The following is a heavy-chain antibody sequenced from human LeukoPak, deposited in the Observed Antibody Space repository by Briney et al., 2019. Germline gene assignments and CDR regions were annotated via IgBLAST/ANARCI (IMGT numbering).Heavy chain of an antibody. D-gene: IGHD6-19*01. CDR3: ARDQRGSGWSYYYYGMDV. Sequence: PGGSLRLSCAASGFTFSSYSMNWVRQAPGKGLEWVSSISSSSSYIYYADSVKGRFTISRDNAKNSLYLQMNSLRAEDTAVYYCARDQRGSGWSYYYYGMDVWGQGTTVTVSS. CDR2: ISSSSSYI. CDR1: GFTFSSYS. V-gene: IGHV3-21*01. J-gene: IGHJ6*02.